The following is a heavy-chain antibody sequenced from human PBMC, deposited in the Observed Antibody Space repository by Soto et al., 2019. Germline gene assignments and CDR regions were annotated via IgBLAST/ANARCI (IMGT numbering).Heavy chain of an antibody. CDR2: ISGSGGST. V-gene: IGHV3-23*01. Sequence: EVQLLESGGGLVQPGGSLRLSCAASGFTFSSYAMSWVRQAPGKGLEWVSAISGSGGSTYYADSVKGRFTISRDNSKNTLYLQMNSLRAEDTAVYYCASDYDFWSGSRNWFDPWGQGTLVTVSS. CDR1: GFTFSSYA. D-gene: IGHD3-3*01. J-gene: IGHJ5*02. CDR3: ASDYDFWSGSRNWFDP.